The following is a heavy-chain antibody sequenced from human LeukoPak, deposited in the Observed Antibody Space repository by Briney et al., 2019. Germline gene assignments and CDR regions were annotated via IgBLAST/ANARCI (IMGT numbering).Heavy chain of an antibody. CDR3: VREHRSFHL. J-gene: IGHJ2*01. D-gene: IGHD1-14*01. Sequence: PGGSLRLSCVASGFTYRTYWMDWVRQAPGKGLEWVANINEDGSKKYHVDSVKGRFTISRDNAKNTIYRQMNSLTAEDTAVYYCVREHRSFHLWGRGNLFTVSS. CDR2: INEDGSKK. V-gene: IGHV3-7*01. CDR1: GFTYRTYW.